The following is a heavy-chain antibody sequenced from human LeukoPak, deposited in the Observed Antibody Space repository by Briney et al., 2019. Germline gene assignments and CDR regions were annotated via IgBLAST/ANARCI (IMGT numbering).Heavy chain of an antibody. CDR2: IYHGGST. D-gene: IGHD6-19*01. V-gene: IGHV4-4*02. J-gene: IGHJ6*02. Sequence: SETPSLTCAVSGGSISSRNWWSWVRQPPGKGLEWIAEIYHGGSTNYSPSLKSRVTISIDKSKNEFSLKLSSVTAADTAVYYCARTPTVAGTYYGMDVWGQGTTVTVSS. CDR3: ARTPTVAGTYYGMDV. CDR1: GGSISSRNW.